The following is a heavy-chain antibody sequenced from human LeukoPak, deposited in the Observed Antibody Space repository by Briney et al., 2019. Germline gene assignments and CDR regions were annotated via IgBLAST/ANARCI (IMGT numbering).Heavy chain of an antibody. CDR3: AKEGCSGGSCYSRSHNWFDP. CDR1: GFTFDDYA. V-gene: IGHV3-9*01. Sequence: PDRSLRLSCAASGFTFDDYAMHWVRQAPGRGLEWVSGISWNSGSIGYADSVKGRFTISRDNAKNSLYLQMNSLRAEDTALYYCAKEGCSGGSCYSRSHNWFDPWGQGTLVTVSS. CDR2: ISWNSGSI. D-gene: IGHD2-15*01. J-gene: IGHJ5*02.